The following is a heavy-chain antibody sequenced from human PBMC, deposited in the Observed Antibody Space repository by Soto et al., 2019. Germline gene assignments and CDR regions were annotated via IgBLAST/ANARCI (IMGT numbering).Heavy chain of an antibody. V-gene: IGHV2-5*02. CDR3: AHRSNPRIVGGAFDI. CDR1: GFSLSTSGVG. J-gene: IGHJ3*02. CDR2: IYWDDDK. D-gene: IGHD2-15*01. Sequence: QITLKESGPTLVNPTQTLTLTCTFSGFSLSTSGVGVGWIRQPPGKALEWLALIYWDDDKPYSPSLKSRLTNTKDTSKIQVVLTMANMDPVDTATYYCAHRSNPRIVGGAFDIWGQGTMVTVSS.